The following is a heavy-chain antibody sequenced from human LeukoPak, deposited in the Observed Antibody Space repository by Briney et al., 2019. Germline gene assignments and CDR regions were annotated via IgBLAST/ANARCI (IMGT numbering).Heavy chain of an antibody. CDR3: ARGSSGSYYNSRFDF. CDR2: ISGSGDYT. J-gene: IGHJ4*02. CDR1: GFTFSSYS. D-gene: IGHD3-10*01. Sequence: GGSLRLSCAASGFTFSSYSMNWVRQAPGKGLEWVSGISGSGDYTYYPDSVKGRFTISRDNSKNMLHLQMNSLRADDTAVYYCARGSSGSYYNSRFDFWGQGTLVSVSS. V-gene: IGHV3-23*01.